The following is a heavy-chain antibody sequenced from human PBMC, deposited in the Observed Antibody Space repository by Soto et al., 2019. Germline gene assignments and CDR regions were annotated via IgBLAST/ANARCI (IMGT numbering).Heavy chain of an antibody. J-gene: IGHJ5*02. Sequence: QLQLQESGPGLVKPSETLSLTCTVSGGSISSSSYYWGWIRQPPGKGLEWIGSIYYSGSTYYNPSLKSRVTISVDTSKNQFSLKLSSVTAADTAVYYCARPSTELWFGEFGWFDPWGQGTLVTVSS. CDR1: GGSISSSSYY. V-gene: IGHV4-39*01. D-gene: IGHD3-10*01. CDR2: IYYSGST. CDR3: ARPSTELWFGEFGWFDP.